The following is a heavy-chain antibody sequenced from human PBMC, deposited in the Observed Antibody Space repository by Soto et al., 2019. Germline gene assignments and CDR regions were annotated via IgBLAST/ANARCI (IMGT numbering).Heavy chain of an antibody. V-gene: IGHV3-74*03. CDR3: AREAGYCSRTSCYRRAFDT. CDR1: GFTFSGHW. CDR2: INTDGGSS. Sequence: EVQLVESGGDLVQPGGSLRLSCAASGFTFSGHWMHWVRQVPGKGLEWVSRINTDGGSSAYADSVKGRVTISRDNAKTTLYLHMNGLRAEDTAVYYCAREAGYCSRTSCYRRAFDTWGQGTTVTVSS. D-gene: IGHD2-2*01. J-gene: IGHJ3*02.